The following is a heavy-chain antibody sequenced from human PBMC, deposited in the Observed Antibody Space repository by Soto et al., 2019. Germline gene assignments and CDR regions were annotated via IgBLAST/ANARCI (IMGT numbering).Heavy chain of an antibody. CDR2: INPSGGST. CDR1: GYTFTSYY. D-gene: IGHD6-13*01. CDR3: ASGSSSWYWNSFDP. Sequence: QVQLVQSGAEVKKPGASVKVSCKASGYTFTSYYMHWVRQAPGQGLEWMGIINPSGGSTSSAQKIQGRVTMTRDTSTSTAYMELSSLRSEDTPVYYCASGSSSWYWNSFDPWGQGTLLTVSS. J-gene: IGHJ5*02. V-gene: IGHV1-46*01.